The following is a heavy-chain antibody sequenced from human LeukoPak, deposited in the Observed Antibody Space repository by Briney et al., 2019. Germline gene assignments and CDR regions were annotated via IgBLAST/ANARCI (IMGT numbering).Heavy chain of an antibody. V-gene: IGHV3-7*05. Sequence: QPGGSLRLSCAASGFTFSHYWMTWVRQAPGKGPEWVANINQDGSGRYYADSVKGRFTISRVNAKNSLYLQMNGLRAEDTAVYYCAKSHPPTVTTEEGEYLQHWGQGTLVTVSS. CDR3: AKSHPPTVTTEEGEYLQH. J-gene: IGHJ1*01. CDR1: GFTFSHYW. CDR2: INQDGSGR. D-gene: IGHD4-17*01.